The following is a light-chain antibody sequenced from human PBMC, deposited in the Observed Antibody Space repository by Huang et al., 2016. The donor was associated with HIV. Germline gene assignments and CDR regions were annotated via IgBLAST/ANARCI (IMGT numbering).Light chain of an antibody. V-gene: IGKV3-15*01. Sequence: EIVLTQSPATLSVSLGERATLPCRDSQSISNNLAWSQQKPCQAPRLLIHGASARATGIPARFRGSGSVTDFTLTISSLQSEDVAVYYCHQYNNWPPEHTFGQGTKLEIK. CDR2: GAS. J-gene: IGKJ2*01. CDR3: HQYNNWPPEHT. CDR1: QSISNN.